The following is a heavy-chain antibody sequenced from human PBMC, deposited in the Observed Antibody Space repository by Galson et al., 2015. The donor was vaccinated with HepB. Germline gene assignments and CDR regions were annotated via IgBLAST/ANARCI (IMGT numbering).Heavy chain of an antibody. D-gene: IGHD2-21*02. CDR2: ISAYNGNT. V-gene: IGHV1-18*04. CDR1: GYTFTSYG. Sequence: SVKDSCKASGYTFTSYGISWVRQAPGQGLEWMGWISAYNGNTNYAQKLQGRVTMTTDTSTSTAYMELRSLRSDDTAVYYCARIRLGIVVVTADPMLLDYWGQGTLVTVSS. J-gene: IGHJ4*02. CDR3: ARIRLGIVVVTADPMLLDY.